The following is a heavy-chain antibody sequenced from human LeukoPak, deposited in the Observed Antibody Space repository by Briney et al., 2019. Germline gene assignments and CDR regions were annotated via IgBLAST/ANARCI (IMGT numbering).Heavy chain of an antibody. CDR3: ARLTLFSDSSGYYYPAFDY. D-gene: IGHD3-22*01. Sequence: SETLSLTCTVSGGSISSYYWSWIRQPPGKGLECIGYIYYSGSTNYNPSLKSRVTISVDTSKNQFSLKLSSATAADTAVYYCARLTLFSDSSGYYYPAFDYWGQGTLVTVSS. V-gene: IGHV4-59*01. CDR1: GGSISSYY. J-gene: IGHJ4*02. CDR2: IYYSGST.